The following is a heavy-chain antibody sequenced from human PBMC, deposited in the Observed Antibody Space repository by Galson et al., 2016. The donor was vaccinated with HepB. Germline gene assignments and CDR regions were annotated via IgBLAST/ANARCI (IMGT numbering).Heavy chain of an antibody. Sequence: SLRLSCAASGFSFSNFAMSWVRQAPGKGLEWVSTISDSAERTYYADSVRGRFTISRDSSKHTLFLQMNSLRDDDTAVYYCARELVRSAFDLWGQGTMVTVSS. J-gene: IGHJ3*01. CDR1: GFSFSNFA. CDR2: ISDSAERT. CDR3: ARELVRSAFDL. V-gene: IGHV3-23*01. D-gene: IGHD1-26*01.